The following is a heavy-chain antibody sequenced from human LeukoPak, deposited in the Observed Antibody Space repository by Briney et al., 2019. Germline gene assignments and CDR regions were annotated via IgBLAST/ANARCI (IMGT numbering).Heavy chain of an antibody. CDR2: IKSKTDGGTT. D-gene: IGHD3-3*01. V-gene: IGHV3-15*01. J-gene: IGHJ4*02. Sequence: GGSLRLSCAASGFSFSKAWMNWVRQAPGKGQEWVGRIKSKTDGGTTDYAAPVKGRFIISRDDSKNTLYLQMNSLKTEDTAVYYCTNPPSIFGVVIKSFWGQGTLVTVSS. CDR3: TNPPSIFGVVIKSF. CDR1: GFSFSKAW.